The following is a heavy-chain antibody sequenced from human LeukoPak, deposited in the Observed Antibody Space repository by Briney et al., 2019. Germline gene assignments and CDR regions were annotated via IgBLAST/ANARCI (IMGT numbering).Heavy chain of an antibody. CDR2: IKQDGSEK. Sequence: GGSLRLSCAASGFTFSRYWMSWVRQAPGKGPEWVANIKQDGSEKYYVDSVKGRFTISRDNAKNSLYLQMNSLRAEDTAVYYCARAPYSSSWSFDYWGQGTLVTVSS. D-gene: IGHD6-13*01. CDR3: ARAPYSSSWSFDY. V-gene: IGHV3-7*01. J-gene: IGHJ4*02. CDR1: GFTFSRYW.